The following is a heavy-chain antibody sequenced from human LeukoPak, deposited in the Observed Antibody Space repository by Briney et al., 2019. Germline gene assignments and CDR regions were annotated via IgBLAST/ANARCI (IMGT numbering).Heavy chain of an antibody. D-gene: IGHD3-16*01. CDR1: GGSISSSSYY. J-gene: IGHJ3*02. Sequence: SETLSLTCTVSGGSISSSSYYWGWIRQPAGKGLEWIGRIYTSGSTNYNPSLKSRVTISVDTSKNQFSLKLSSVTAADTAVYYCARGRPWGYAFDIWGQGTMVTVSS. CDR3: ARGRPWGYAFDI. CDR2: IYTSGST. V-gene: IGHV4-61*02.